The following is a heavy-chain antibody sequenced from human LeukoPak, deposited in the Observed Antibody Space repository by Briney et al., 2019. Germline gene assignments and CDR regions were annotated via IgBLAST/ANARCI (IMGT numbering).Heavy chain of an antibody. CDR1: GGSISSSSYY. CDR2: IYYSGST. D-gene: IGHD1-1*01. CDR3: ARLKGELEPLYNWFDP. J-gene: IGHJ5*02. V-gene: IGHV4-39*01. Sequence: SETLSLTCTVSGGSISSSSYYWGWIRQPPGKGLEWIGSIYYSGSTYYNPSLKSRVTISVYTAKNQFSLKLGSVTAADTAVYYCARLKGELEPLYNWFDPWGQGTLVTVSS.